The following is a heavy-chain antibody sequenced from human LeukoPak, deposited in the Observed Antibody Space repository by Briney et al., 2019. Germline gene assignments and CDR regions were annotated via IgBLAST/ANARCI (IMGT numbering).Heavy chain of an antibody. J-gene: IGHJ4*02. CDR2: INHSGST. V-gene: IGHV4-34*01. CDR3: ASSPKQQLVDY. Sequence: SETLSLTCAVYGGSFSGYYWSWIRQPPGKGLERIGEINHSGSTNYNPSLKSRVTISVDTPKNQFSLKLSSVTAADTAVYYCASSPKQQLVDYWGQGTLVTVSS. CDR1: GGSFSGYY. D-gene: IGHD6-13*01.